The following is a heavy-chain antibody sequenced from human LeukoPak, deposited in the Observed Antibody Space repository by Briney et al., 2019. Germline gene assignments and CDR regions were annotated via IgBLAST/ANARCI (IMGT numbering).Heavy chain of an antibody. CDR1: GFTFSSYS. D-gene: IGHD1-14*01. CDR2: ISSSSSTI. CDR3: AKPILNWHAFDI. V-gene: IGHV3-48*01. J-gene: IGHJ3*02. Sequence: GGSLRLSCAASGFTFSSYSMNWVRQAPGKGLEWVSYISSSSSTIYYADSVKGRFTISRDNSKNTVYLQMNSLRPEDTAVYYCAKPILNWHAFDIWGQGTMVTVSS.